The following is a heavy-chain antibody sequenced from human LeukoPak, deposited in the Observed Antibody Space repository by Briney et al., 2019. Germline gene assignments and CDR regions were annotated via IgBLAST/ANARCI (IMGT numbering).Heavy chain of an antibody. J-gene: IGHJ4*02. CDR1: GFTFSSYG. V-gene: IGHV3-30*03. D-gene: IGHD3-10*01. CDR3: ARGTYYGSGSLPLDY. Sequence: GGSLRLSCAASGFTFSSYGMHWVRQAPGKGLEWVAVISYDGSNKYYADSVKGRFTISRDNSKNTLYLQMNSLRAEDTAVYYCARGTYYGSGSLPLDYWGQGTLVTVSS. CDR2: ISYDGSNK.